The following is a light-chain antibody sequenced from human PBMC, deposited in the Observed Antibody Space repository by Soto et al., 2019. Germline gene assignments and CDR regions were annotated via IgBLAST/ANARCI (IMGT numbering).Light chain of an antibody. V-gene: IGKV1-5*03. CDR1: QSISSW. CDR2: KAS. Sequence: DIQMTQSPSTLSASVGDRVTITCLASQSISSWLAWYQQKPGKAPKVLISKASSLESGVPSRFSGSGSGTEFTLTISSLQPDDFAIYYCQQYNRYPLTFGPGTKVDIK. CDR3: QQYNRYPLT. J-gene: IGKJ1*01.